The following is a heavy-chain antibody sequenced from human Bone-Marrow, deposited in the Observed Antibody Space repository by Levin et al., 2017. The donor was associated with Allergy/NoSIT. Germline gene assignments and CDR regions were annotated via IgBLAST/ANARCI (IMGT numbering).Heavy chain of an antibody. CDR3: AKAYLIGTQETRDAFDI. J-gene: IGHJ3*02. CDR1: GFTFDDYA. D-gene: IGHD1-14*01. V-gene: IGHV3-9*01. CDR2: ISWNSGSV. Sequence: GGSLRLSCAASGFTFDDYAMHWVRQVPGKGLEWVSGISWNSGSVGYADSVKGRFTISRDNAKNSLYLQMNSLRAEDTALYYCAKAYLIGTQETRDAFDIWGQGTVVTVSS.